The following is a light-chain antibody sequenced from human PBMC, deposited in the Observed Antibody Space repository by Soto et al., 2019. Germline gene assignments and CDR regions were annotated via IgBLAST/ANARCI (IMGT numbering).Light chain of an antibody. CDR3: QQLNGYVALT. V-gene: IGKV1-17*01. CDR1: QSISNH. J-gene: IGKJ4*01. Sequence: DIQMTQSPSSLSASVEDRVIITCRASQSISNHLNWYQQKPGKAPKLLIFAASSLQSGVPSRFSGSRSGPEFTLTISSLQPEDLATYYCQQLNGYVALTFGGGTKVDI. CDR2: AAS.